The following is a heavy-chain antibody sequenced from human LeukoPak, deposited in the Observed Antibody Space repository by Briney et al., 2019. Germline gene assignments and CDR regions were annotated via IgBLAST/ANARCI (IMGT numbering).Heavy chain of an antibody. J-gene: IGHJ5*02. CDR1: GFTFSSYW. CDR2: ISPDGSTT. CDR3: VRYSNSCYDP. D-gene: IGHD2-2*01. Sequence: GGSLRLSCAASGFTFSSYWMHWVRQAPGKGLVWVSRISPDGSTTGYADSVKGRFSISRDNSKNALYLQMSSLRPEDTAIYYCVRYSNSCYDPWGQGTLVTVSS. V-gene: IGHV3-74*01.